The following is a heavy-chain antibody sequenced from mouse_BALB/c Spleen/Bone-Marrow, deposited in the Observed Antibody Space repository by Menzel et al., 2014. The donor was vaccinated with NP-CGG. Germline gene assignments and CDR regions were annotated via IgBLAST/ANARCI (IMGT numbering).Heavy chain of an antibody. V-gene: IGHV7-3*02. Sequence: EVQGVESGGGLVQPGGSLRLSCATSGFTFTDYYMSWVRQPPGKAPEWLGFIRNKAKGYTTDYSASVKGRFTISRDNSQSISYLQMNTLRAEDSATYYCARDENVGIYWYFDVWGAGTTVTVSS. CDR3: ARDENVGIYWYFDV. J-gene: IGHJ1*01. CDR2: IRNKAKGYTT. CDR1: GFTFTDYY.